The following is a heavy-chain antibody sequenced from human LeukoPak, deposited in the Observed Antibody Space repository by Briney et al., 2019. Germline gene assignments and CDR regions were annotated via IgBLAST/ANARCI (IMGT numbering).Heavy chain of an antibody. Sequence: PGGSLRLSCAASGFTFSDYYMSWIRQAPGKGLEWVSYISSSGSTIYYADSVKDRFTISRDNAKNSLYLQMNSLRAEDTAVYYCARDSVASSGTVDYWGQGTLVTVSS. J-gene: IGHJ4*02. CDR2: ISSSGSTI. CDR1: GFTFSDYY. D-gene: IGHD6-19*01. CDR3: ARDSVASSGTVDY. V-gene: IGHV3-11*01.